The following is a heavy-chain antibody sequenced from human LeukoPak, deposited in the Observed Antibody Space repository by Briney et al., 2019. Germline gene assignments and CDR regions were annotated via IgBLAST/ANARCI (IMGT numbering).Heavy chain of an antibody. CDR1: GFTFSSYG. V-gene: IGHV3-30*03. CDR3: ARVWLGMAAAYPIDY. Sequence: PGGSLRLSCAASGFTFSSYGMHWVRQAPGKGLEWVAVISYDGSNKYYADSVKGRFTISRDNSKNTLYLQMNSLRAEDTAVYYCARVWLGMAAAYPIDYWGQGTLVTVSS. CDR2: ISYDGSNK. D-gene: IGHD6-13*01. J-gene: IGHJ4*02.